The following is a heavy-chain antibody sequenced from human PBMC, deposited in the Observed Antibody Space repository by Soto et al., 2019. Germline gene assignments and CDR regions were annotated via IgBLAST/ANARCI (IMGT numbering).Heavy chain of an antibody. CDR2: ISSSSYI. Sequence: GXSMRLSCAASGFTFSSYSMNWFRQAPGKGLEWVSSISSSSYIYYADSVKGRFTISRDNAKNSLYLQMNSLRAEDTAVYYCARDPAGATAYFDYWGQGTLVTV. CDR3: ARDPAGATAYFDY. J-gene: IGHJ4*02. V-gene: IGHV3-21*01. CDR1: GFTFSSYS. D-gene: IGHD3-10*01.